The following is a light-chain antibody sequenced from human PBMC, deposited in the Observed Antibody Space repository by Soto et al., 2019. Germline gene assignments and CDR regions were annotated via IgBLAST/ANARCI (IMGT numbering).Light chain of an antibody. CDR1: SSNIGSHT. J-gene: IGLJ2*01. Sequence: QSVLTQPPSASGTPGQRVTISCSGSSSNIGSHTVNWYQQLPGTAPKLLIYSNNQPPSGVPDRCSGSKSGTSASLAISGLRSGDEAEYYCAAWDDSLNGVAFGGGTKLTVL. V-gene: IGLV1-44*01. CDR2: SNN. CDR3: AAWDDSLNGVA.